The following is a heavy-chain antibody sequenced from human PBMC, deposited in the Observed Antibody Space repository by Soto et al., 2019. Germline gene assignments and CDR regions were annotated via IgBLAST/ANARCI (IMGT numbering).Heavy chain of an antibody. D-gene: IGHD1-26*01. V-gene: IGHV1-18*01. Sequence: GASVKVSCKASGYTFTSYGISWVRQAPGQGLEWMGWISAYNGNTNYAQKLQGRVTMTTDTSTSTAYMELRSLRSDDTAVYYCAGALLSISGLTRASACWGQGTLVTVSS. J-gene: IGHJ4*02. CDR2: ISAYNGNT. CDR3: AGALLSISGLTRASAC. CDR1: GYTFTSYG.